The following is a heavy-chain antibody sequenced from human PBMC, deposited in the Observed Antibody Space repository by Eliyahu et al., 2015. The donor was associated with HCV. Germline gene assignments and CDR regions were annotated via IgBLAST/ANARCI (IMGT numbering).Heavy chain of an antibody. J-gene: IGHJ6*02. V-gene: IGHV3-30*03. D-gene: IGHD4-17*01. CDR1: GFXFXXYG. CDR3: ARDGDYVPLGSYYYYYGMDV. CDR2: ISYDGSNK. Sequence: QVQLVESGGGVVQPGXSLRLSCXASGFXFXXYGXXWVRQAPGKGLEWVAVISYDGSNKYYADSVKGRFTISRDNSKNTLYLQMNSLRAEDTAVYYCARDGDYVPLGSYYYYYGMDVWGQGTTVTVSS.